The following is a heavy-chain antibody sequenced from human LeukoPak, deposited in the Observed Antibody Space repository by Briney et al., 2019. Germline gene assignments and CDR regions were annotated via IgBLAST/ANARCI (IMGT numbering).Heavy chain of an antibody. J-gene: IGHJ4*02. CDR3: AKMPSQYSSSWPFDY. CDR2: ISSSSSYI. V-gene: IGHV3-21*01. D-gene: IGHD6-13*01. CDR1: GFTFSSYS. Sequence: GGSLRLSCAASGFTFSSYSMNWVRQAPGKGLGWVSSISSSSSYIYYADSVKGRFTISRDNAKNSLYLQMNSLRAEDTAVYYCAKMPSQYSSSWPFDYWGQGTLVTVSS.